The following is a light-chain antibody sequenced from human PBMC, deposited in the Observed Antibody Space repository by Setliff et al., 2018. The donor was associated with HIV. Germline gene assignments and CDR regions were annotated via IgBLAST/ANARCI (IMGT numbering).Light chain of an antibody. CDR3: SSYTSSSTLRV. V-gene: IGLV2-14*03. Sequence: QSALAQPASVSGSPGQSITISCTGTSSDVGGYNYVSWYQQHPGKAPKLMIYDVSKRPSGVSNRFSGSKSGSTASLTISGLQAEDEADYYCSSYTSSSTLRVFGSGTKVTVL. CDR2: DVS. CDR1: SSDVGGYNY. J-gene: IGLJ1*01.